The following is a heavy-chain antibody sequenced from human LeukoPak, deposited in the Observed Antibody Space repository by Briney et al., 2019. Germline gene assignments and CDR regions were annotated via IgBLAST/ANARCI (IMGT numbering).Heavy chain of an antibody. D-gene: IGHD3-3*01. CDR1: EFSVGSNY. J-gene: IGHJ3*02. V-gene: IGHV3-30*02. CDR2: IRYDGSNK. CDR3: AKHQVAHDSWNAFDI. Sequence: GGSLRLSCAASEFSVGSNYMTWVRQAPGKGLEWVAFIRYDGSNKYYTDSVKGRFTISRDNSKNTLYLQMNSLRAEDTAVYYCAKHQVAHDSWNAFDIWGQGTMVTVSS.